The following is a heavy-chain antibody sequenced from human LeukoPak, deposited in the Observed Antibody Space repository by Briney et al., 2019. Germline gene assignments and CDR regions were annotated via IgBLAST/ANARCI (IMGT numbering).Heavy chain of an antibody. D-gene: IGHD4-11*01. CDR3: AKKGTVTTDFDY. Sequence: PGGSLRLSCAASGFTFSSYGMHWVRQAPGKGLEWVAFIRYDGSNKYYADSVKGRFTISRDNSKNTLYLQMNSLRAEDTAVYYCAKKGTVTTDFDYWGQGTLVTVSS. CDR1: GFTFSSYG. CDR2: IRYDGSNK. V-gene: IGHV3-30*02. J-gene: IGHJ4*02.